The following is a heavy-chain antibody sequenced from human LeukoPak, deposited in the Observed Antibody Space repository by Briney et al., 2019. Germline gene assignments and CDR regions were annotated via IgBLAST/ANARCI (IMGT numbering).Heavy chain of an antibody. Sequence: GGSLRLSCAVSGLTLSDHYIDWVRQAPGKGLEWVGRTRNKANSYTTEYAASVNGRFTISRDDSKNSVYLQMNSLKTEDTAVYYCARDRFGDGFDPWGQGTLVTVSS. D-gene: IGHD3-3*01. CDR2: TRNKANSYTT. V-gene: IGHV3-72*01. CDR1: GLTLSDHY. J-gene: IGHJ5*02. CDR3: ARDRFGDGFDP.